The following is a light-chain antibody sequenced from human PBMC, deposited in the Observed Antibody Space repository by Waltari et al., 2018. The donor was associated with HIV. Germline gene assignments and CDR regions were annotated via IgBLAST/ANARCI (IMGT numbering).Light chain of an antibody. Sequence: SYELTQSPSVSVSPGQTARITCSGDALPKQYAFWYQQKPGQAPALVTYKDSERPSGIPERFSGSSSGTTGTLTISGVQAEDEADYYCQSVDSSGTYPVIFGGGTKLTVL. CDR3: QSVDSSGTYPVI. J-gene: IGLJ2*01. CDR1: ALPKQY. V-gene: IGLV3-25*03. CDR2: KDS.